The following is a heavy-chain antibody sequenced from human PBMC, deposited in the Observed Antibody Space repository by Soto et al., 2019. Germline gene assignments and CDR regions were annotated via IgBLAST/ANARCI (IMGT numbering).Heavy chain of an antibody. CDR1: GYTFTSYA. D-gene: IGHD5-12*01. CDR3: AREVATTHLDY. Sequence: QVQLVQSGAEEKKPGAPVKVSCKASGYTFTSYAMHWVRQAPGQRLEWMGWINAGNGNTKYSQKFQGRVTITSDTSASTAYMELSSLRYEDTAVYYCAREVATTHLDYWGQGTLVTVSS. V-gene: IGHV1-3*05. J-gene: IGHJ4*02. CDR2: INAGNGNT.